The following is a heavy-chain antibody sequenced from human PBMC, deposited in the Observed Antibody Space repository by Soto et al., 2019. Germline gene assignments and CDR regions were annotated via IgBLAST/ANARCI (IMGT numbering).Heavy chain of an antibody. CDR3: TRRGRESANWFDP. Sequence: QVQLVQSGAEVKTPGSSVKVSCKASGGSFNSFSIDWVRQAPGQGLEWMGGIIPMSGRPNYAQRSQGRVTLSADKSTNAVYMEVNRLTYEDTAVYYCTRRGRESANWFDPWGQGTLVTVSS. J-gene: IGHJ5*02. CDR1: GGSFNSFS. CDR2: IIPMSGRP. V-gene: IGHV1-69*06.